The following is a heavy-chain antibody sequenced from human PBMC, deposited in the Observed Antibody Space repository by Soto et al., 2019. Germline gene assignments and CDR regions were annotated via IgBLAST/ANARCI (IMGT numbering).Heavy chain of an antibody. CDR1: GGSISSYY. D-gene: IGHD3-3*01. CDR3: ARAPPTGLSYYDFWSGTDQPPYYFDY. Sequence: SETLSLTCTVSGGSISSYYWSWIRQPPGKGLEWIGYIYYSGSTNYNPSLKSRVTISVDTSKNQFSLKLGSVTAADTAVYYCARAPPTGLSYYDFWSGTDQPPYYFDYWGQGTLVTVSS. V-gene: IGHV4-59*01. CDR2: IYYSGST. J-gene: IGHJ4*02.